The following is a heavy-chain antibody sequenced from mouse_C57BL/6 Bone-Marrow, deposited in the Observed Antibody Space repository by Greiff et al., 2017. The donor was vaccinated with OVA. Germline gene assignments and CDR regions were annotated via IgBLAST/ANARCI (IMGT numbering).Heavy chain of an antibody. V-gene: IGHV1-26*01. CDR2: INPNNGGT. Sequence: VQLQQSGPELVKPGASVKISCKASGYTFTDYYMNWVKQSHGKSLEWIGDINPNNGGTSYNQKFKGKATLTVDKSSSTAYMELRSLTSEDSAVYYCAIIYYGNYAYYFDYWGQGTTLTVSS. J-gene: IGHJ2*01. CDR1: GYTFTDYY. D-gene: IGHD2-1*01. CDR3: AIIYYGNYAYYFDY.